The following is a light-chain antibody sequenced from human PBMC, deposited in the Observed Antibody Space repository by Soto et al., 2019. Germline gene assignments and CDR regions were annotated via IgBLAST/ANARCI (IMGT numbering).Light chain of an antibody. CDR2: DAS. V-gene: IGKV1-5*01. CDR3: QQYNSYWET. Sequence: DIQMTQSPSTLSASVGDRVTITCRASQSISSWLAWYQQKPGKAPKLLIYDASSLESGVPSRFSGSGSWTEFTLTISSLQPNDFATYYCQQYNSYWETFGQGTKV. CDR1: QSISSW. J-gene: IGKJ1*01.